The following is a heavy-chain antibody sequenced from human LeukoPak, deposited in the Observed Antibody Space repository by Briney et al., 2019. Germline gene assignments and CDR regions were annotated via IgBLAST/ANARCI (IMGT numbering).Heavy chain of an antibody. V-gene: IGHV3-30*04. J-gene: IGHJ4*02. CDR2: ISYDGSNK. CDR3: AKEGIHYGSGSVVYYFDY. CDR1: GFTFSSYA. Sequence: GGSLRLSCAASGFTFSSYAMHWVRQAPGKGLEWVAVISYDGSNKYYADSVKGRFTISRDNSKNTLYLQMNSLRAEDTAVYYCAKEGIHYGSGSVVYYFDYWGQGTLVTVSS. D-gene: IGHD3-10*01.